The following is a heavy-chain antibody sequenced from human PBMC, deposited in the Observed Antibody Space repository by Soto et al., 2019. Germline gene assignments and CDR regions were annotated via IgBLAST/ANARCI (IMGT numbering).Heavy chain of an antibody. J-gene: IGHJ4*02. CDR1: GFSLRTTGVG. D-gene: IGHD3-10*01. CDR3: AHTYGLPFDY. CDR2: IYWDDDK. V-gene: IGHV2-5*02. Sequence: QITLKESGPTLVKPTQTLTLTCTYSGFSLRTTGVGVGWIRQPPGKALEWLGIIYWDDDKRYSPSLKSRLTLASDISKSQVVLTMTNMGPVDTATYFCAHTYGLPFDYWGPGNLVIVSS.